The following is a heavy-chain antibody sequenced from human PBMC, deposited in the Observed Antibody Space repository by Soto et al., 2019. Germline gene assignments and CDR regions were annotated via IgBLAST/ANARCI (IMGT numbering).Heavy chain of an antibody. V-gene: IGHV4-34*01. J-gene: IGHJ5*02. Sequence: SETLSLTCAVYGGAVNGYYWNWIRQPPGKGLEWIGESNHTGGTHYNPSLKSRVTMSVDTSKNQFSLRLSSVTAADTAIYYCATRITVFGLLIPPFDPWGQGTQVTVSS. D-gene: IGHD3-3*01. CDR2: SNHTGGT. CDR1: GGAVNGYY. CDR3: ATRITVFGLLIPPFDP.